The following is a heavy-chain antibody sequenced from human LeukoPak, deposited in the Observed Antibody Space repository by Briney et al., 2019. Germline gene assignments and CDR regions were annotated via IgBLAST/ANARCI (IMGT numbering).Heavy chain of an antibody. D-gene: IGHD6-25*01. CDR3: ARGWSEMATKRSGYYFDY. V-gene: IGHV4-59*12. J-gene: IGHJ4*02. Sequence: SETLSLTCTVSGGSISSYYWSWIRQPPGKGLEWIGYIYYSGSTNYNPSLKSRVTISVDTSKNQFSLKLSSVTAADTAVYYCARGWSEMATKRSGYYFDYWGQGTLVTVSS. CDR1: GGSISSYY. CDR2: IYYSGST.